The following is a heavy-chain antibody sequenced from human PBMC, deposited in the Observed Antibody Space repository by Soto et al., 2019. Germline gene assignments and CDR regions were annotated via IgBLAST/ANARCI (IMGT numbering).Heavy chain of an antibody. D-gene: IGHD2-15*01. CDR2: ISSSSSYI. CDR3: AREGLGYCSGGSCRGGMDV. CDR1: GFTFSSYS. J-gene: IGHJ6*02. V-gene: IGHV3-21*01. Sequence: EVQLVESGGGLVKPGGSLRLSCAASGFTFSSYSMNWVRQAPGKGLEWVSSISSSSSYIYYADSVKGRFTISRDNAKNSLYLQMNSLRAEDTAVYYCAREGLGYCSGGSCRGGMDVCGQGTTVTVSS.